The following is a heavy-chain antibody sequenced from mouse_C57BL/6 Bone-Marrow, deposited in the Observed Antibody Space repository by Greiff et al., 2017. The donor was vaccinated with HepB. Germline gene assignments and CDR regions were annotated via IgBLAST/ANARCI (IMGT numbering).Heavy chain of an antibody. V-gene: IGHV2-9-1*01. CDR3: ARKMRGQLRLRGDYYAMDY. J-gene: IGHJ4*01. CDR1: GFSLTSYA. Sequence: QVQLKESGPGLVAPSQSLSITCTVSGFSLTSYAISWVRQPPGKGLEWLGVIWTGGGTKYNSALKSRLSISKDNSKSQVFLKMNSLQTDDTARYYCARKMRGQLRLRGDYYAMDYWGQGTSVTVSS. CDR2: IWTGGGT. D-gene: IGHD3-2*02.